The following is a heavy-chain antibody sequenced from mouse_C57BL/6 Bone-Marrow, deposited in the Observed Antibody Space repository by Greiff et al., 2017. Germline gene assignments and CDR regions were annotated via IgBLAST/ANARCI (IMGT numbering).Heavy chain of an antibody. Sequence: QVQLQQSGAELVKPGASVKMSCKASGYTLTSYCITWVKQRPGQGLEWIGDIYPGSGSTNYNEKFKSKDTMTADTSSSTAYMQLSSLTSEDSAVYYCARCRSGYVWFAYWGQGTLVTVSA. D-gene: IGHD3-2*02. CDR3: ARCRSGYVWFAY. CDR1: GYTLTSYC. CDR2: IYPGSGST. V-gene: IGHV1-55*01. J-gene: IGHJ3*01.